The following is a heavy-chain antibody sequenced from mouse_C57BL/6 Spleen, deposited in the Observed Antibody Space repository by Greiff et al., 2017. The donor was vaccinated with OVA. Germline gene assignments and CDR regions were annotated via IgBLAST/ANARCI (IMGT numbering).Heavy chain of an antibody. J-gene: IGHJ2*01. D-gene: IGHD1-1*01. Sequence: VQLQQSGAELVKPGASVKLSCKASGYTFTSYWMHWVKQRPGQGLEWIGMIHPNSGSTNYNEKFKSKATLTVDKSSSTAYMQLSSLTSEDSAVYYCASGYYGSSYYFDYWGQGTTLTVSS. CDR1: GYTFTSYW. V-gene: IGHV1-64*01. CDR3: ASGYYGSSYYFDY. CDR2: IHPNSGST.